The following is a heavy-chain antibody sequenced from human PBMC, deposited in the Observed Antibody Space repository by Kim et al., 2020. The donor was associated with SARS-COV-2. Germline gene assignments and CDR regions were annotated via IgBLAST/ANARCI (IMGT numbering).Heavy chain of an antibody. D-gene: IGHD6-6*01. CDR3: ARDVWSSSSTGPSFDY. CDR2: ISAYNGNT. J-gene: IGHJ4*02. CDR1: GYTFTDYG. V-gene: IGHV1-18*01. Sequence: ASVKVSCKASGYTFTDYGISWVRQAPGQGLEWMGWISAYNGNTNYAQKVQGRVTMTTDTSTSTAYMEVRSLRSDDAAMYFCARDVWSSSSTGPSFDYWGQGTLVTVSS.